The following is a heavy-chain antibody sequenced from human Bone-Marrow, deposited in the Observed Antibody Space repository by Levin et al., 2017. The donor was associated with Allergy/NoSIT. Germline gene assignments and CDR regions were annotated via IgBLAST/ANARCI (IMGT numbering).Heavy chain of an antibody. CDR1: GYTFIGYS. J-gene: IGHJ4*02. V-gene: IGHV7-4-1*02. CDR3: ARNAAGEAFDS. CDR2: INTNTGNP. Sequence: ASVKVSCKASGYTFIGYSMNWVRQAPGQGLEWMGWINTNTGNPTYAQGLTGRFSFSVDTSVTTAYLHINSLEAEDTAVYYCARNAAGEAFDSWGQGTPVTVSS. D-gene: IGHD6-25*01.